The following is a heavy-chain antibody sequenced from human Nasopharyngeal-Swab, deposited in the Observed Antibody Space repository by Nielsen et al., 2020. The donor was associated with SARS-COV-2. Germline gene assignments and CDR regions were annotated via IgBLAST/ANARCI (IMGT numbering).Heavy chain of an antibody. CDR2: INHSGSA. J-gene: IGHJ6*02. D-gene: IGHD6-19*01. CDR1: GGSLSGYY. V-gene: IGHV4-34*01. CDR3: ARWSVAQTPQPYGMDV. Sequence: SETLSLTCAVYGGSLSGYYWSWIRQPPGKGLEWIGEINHSGSANYNPSLKSRVTISVDTSKNQFSLKLSSVTAADTAVYYCARWSVAQTPQPYGMDVWGQGTTVTVSS.